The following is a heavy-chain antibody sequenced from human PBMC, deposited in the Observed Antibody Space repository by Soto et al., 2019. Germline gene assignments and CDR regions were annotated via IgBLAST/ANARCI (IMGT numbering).Heavy chain of an antibody. CDR3: ARDLNAATYYDFWSGYYTVGDSY. CDR1: GYTFTSYG. J-gene: IGHJ4*02. Sequence: ASVKVSCKASGYTFTSYGISWVRQAPGQGLEWMGWISAYNGNTNYAQKLQGRVTMTTDTSTSTAYIELRSLRSDDTAVYYCARDLNAATYYDFWSGYYTVGDSYWGQGTLVTVSS. D-gene: IGHD3-3*01. V-gene: IGHV1-18*01. CDR2: ISAYNGNT.